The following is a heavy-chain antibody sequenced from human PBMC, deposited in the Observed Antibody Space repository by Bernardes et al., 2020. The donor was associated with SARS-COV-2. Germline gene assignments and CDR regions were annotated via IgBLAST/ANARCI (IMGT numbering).Heavy chain of an antibody. V-gene: IGHV3-66*01. Sequence: GGSLSPSCAASGFTISRNYMSWVRPAPGKGLEWVSVIYSGGNTYSADSVKGRFTISRDNSKNTVYLQMNSLTTEDTAVYYCARDYPGPADWGQGTLVTVSS. CDR3: ARDYPGPAD. CDR2: IYSGGNT. D-gene: IGHD6-13*01. CDR1: GFTISRNY. J-gene: IGHJ4*02.